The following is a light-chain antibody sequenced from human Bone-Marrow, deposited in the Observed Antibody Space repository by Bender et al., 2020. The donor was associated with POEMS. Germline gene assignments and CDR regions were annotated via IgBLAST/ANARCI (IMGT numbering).Light chain of an antibody. Sequence: QSVLTQPPSASGTPGQRVTISCSGSSSKFGSYPVNWYQQLPGAAPKLVIFNNSQRPSGVPDRFSGSNSGTSASLAMSVRLSDDEADVYSATWDDSLNGWVFGGGTKLTVL. CDR1: SSKFGSYP. CDR3: ATWDDSLNGWV. J-gene: IGLJ3*02. CDR2: NNS. V-gene: IGLV1-44*01.